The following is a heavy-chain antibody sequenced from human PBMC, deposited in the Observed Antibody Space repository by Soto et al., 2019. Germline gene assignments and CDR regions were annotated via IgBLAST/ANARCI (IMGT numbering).Heavy chain of an antibody. Sequence: PGGSLRLSCAASGFTFSSYSMNWVRQAPGKGLEWVSYISSSSSTIYYADTVKGRFTISRDNAKNSLYLQMNSLRDEDTAVYNSARVYRYCISTSCYATLYYYGMDVWGQGTTVTVSS. CDR3: ARVYRYCISTSCYATLYYYGMDV. CDR2: ISSSSSTI. D-gene: IGHD2-2*01. J-gene: IGHJ6*02. V-gene: IGHV3-48*02. CDR1: GFTFSSYS.